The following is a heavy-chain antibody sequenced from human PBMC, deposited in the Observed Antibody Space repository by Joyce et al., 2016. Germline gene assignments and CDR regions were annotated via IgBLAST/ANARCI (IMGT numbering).Heavy chain of an antibody. CDR1: GHIFTSSW. J-gene: IGHJ3*02. CDR2: IYPYYFDT. Sequence: QLVQSGPEVKKPGEYLKISCKDSGHIFTSSWLGWVRQMPGEGLELVALIYPYYFDTTLGPAFQGEVPISAYTSFNATSLHSIRLRASDPSIYYCVRPAHLLGGSGYIGAFEMWGQGTVVTVSP. CDR3: VRPAHLLGGSGYIGAFEM. D-gene: IGHD2-15*01. V-gene: IGHV5-51*01.